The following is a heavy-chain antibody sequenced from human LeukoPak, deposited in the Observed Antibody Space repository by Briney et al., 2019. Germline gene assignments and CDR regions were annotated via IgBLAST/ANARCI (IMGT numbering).Heavy chain of an antibody. J-gene: IGHJ4*02. CDR1: GGSISSYY. CDR3: TRRCSSTSCYKAGDY. CDR2: IYYSGST. Sequence: PSENLSLTCTVYGGSISSYYWRWIRQPPGKGLKWSGSIYYSGSTYSNPSLKSRVTISVDTSKNQYCLKRSSVTAADTAVYYCTRRCSSTSCYKAGDYWGQGTLVTVSS. D-gene: IGHD2-2*02. V-gene: IGHV4-59*05.